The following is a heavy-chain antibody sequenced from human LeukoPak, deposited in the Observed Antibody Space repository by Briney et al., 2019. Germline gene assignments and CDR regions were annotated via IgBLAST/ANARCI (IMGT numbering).Heavy chain of an antibody. V-gene: IGHV1-2*06. D-gene: IGHD3-10*01. CDR3: ARAVRGSGSWYFDY. CDR2: INPNSGGT. Sequence: GASVKVSCTASGYTFTGYYMHWVRQAPGQGLEWMGRINPNSGGTNYAQKFQGRVTMTRDTSISTAYMELSRLRSDDTAVYYCARAVRGSGSWYFDYWGQGTLVTVSS. CDR1: GYTFTGYY. J-gene: IGHJ4*02.